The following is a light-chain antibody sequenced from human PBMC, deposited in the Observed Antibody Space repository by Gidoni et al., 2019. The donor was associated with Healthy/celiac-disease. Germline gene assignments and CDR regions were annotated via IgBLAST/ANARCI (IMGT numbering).Light chain of an antibody. V-gene: IGLV2-14*01. CDR3: SSYTSSSTPFYV. CDR1: SSDVGGYNY. J-gene: IGLJ1*01. Sequence: QSALPQPASVSVSPGQSITISCTGTSSDVGGYNYVSWYQQHPGKAPKLMIYDGSNRPSGVSNRCSGSKSGNTASLTISGLQAEDEADYYCSSYTSSSTPFYVFGTGTKVTVL. CDR2: DGS.